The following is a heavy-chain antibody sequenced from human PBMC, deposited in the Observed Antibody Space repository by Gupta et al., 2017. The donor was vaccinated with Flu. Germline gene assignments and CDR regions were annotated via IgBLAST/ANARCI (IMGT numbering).Heavy chain of an antibody. CDR3: ARGSRGGYPVYYYYYGMDV. V-gene: IGHV3-21*01. CDR1: GFTFSSYS. J-gene: IGHJ6*02. CDR2: ISSSSSYI. Sequence: EVQLVESGGGLVKPGGSLRLSCAASGFTFSSYSMNWVRQAPGKGLEWVSSISSSSSYIYYADSVKGRFTISRDNAKNSLYLQMNSLRAEDTAVYYCARGSRGGYPVYYYYYGMDVWGQGTTVTVSS. D-gene: IGHD3-10*01.